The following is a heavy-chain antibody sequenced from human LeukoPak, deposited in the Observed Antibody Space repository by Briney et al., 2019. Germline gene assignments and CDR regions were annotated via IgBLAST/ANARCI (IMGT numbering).Heavy chain of an antibody. D-gene: IGHD4-17*01. CDR1: GFTFSRYS. CDR3: ARDLALYGDY. Sequence: GGSLRLSCAASGFTFSRYSMNWVRQAPGKGLEWVSSITSSSYIYYADSVKGRFTISRDNAKNSLYLQMNSLRAEDTAVYYCARDLALYGDYWGQGTLVTVSS. CDR2: ITSSSYI. J-gene: IGHJ4*02. V-gene: IGHV3-21*01.